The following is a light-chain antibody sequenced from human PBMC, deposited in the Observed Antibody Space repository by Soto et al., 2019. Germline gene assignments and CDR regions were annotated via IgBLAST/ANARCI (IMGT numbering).Light chain of an antibody. V-gene: IGKV4-1*01. CDR1: QSLLHSSDNRNY. CDR2: WAS. J-gene: IGKJ1*01. CDR3: QQYHSTPWT. Sequence: EIVRAQFPETLAVSVGERATIKCRSSQSLLHSSDNRNYLTWYQQKPGQPPKLLIYWASTRQSGVPDRFSGSGSGTDFTLTINSLQAEDVAVYYCQQYHSTPWTSGQGTKVEIK.